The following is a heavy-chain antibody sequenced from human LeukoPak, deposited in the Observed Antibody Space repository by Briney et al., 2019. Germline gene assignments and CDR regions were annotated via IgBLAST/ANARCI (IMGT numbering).Heavy chain of an antibody. CDR3: AKEDLYTGMDV. J-gene: IGHJ6*04. V-gene: IGHV3-23*01. D-gene: IGHD4-11*01. CDR1: GFTFSGYA. Sequence: PGGSLRLSCAASGFTFSGYAMSWVRQAPGKGLKWVSAISDSGGFTYYADSVKGRFTISRDNSKNTVYLQMNSLRAVDTAVYYCAKEDLYTGMDVWGKGTTVTVSS. CDR2: ISDSGGFT.